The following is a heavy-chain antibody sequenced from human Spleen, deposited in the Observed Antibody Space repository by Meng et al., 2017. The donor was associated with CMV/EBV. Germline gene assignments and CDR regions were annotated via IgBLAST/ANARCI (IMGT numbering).Heavy chain of an antibody. CDR3: ARAPNPYYDFWSGFGGDY. V-gene: IGHV3-30-3*01. CDR2: ISNDGSNE. D-gene: IGHD3-3*01. Sequence: GGSLRLSCAASGFTFSNYWMSWVRQAPGKGLEWVAVISNDGSNEHYADSVQGRFIISRDNSKNTMYMEMNALRTEDSALYFCARAPNPYYDFWSGFGGDYWGQGTLVTVSS. CDR1: GFTFSNYW. J-gene: IGHJ4*02.